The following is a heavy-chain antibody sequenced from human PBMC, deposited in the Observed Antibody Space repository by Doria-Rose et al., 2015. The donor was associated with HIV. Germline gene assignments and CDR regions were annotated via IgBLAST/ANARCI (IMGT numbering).Heavy chain of an antibody. V-gene: IGHV2-26*01. CDR1: GVSLSSPGMG. CDR2: IFSDDER. J-gene: IGHJ4*02. CDR3: ARIKSSRWYHKYYFDF. Sequence: QVTLKESGPVLVKPTETLTLTCTVSGVSLSSPGMGVSWIRQPPGKALEWLANIFSDDERSYKSALKSRLIIYRATSKSQVVLTMTDMDHVDTATYYCARIKSSRWYHKYYFDFWGQGTLVIVSA. D-gene: IGHD6-13*01.